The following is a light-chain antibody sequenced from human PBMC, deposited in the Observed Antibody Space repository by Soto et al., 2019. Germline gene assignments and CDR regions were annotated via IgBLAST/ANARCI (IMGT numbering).Light chain of an antibody. CDR3: SSYTSTSTRV. J-gene: IGLJ3*02. V-gene: IGLV2-14*01. CDR1: SSDIGGYNF. Sequence: SVLTQPASVSRSPGQSITITSTGTSSDIGGYNFVSWYQQHPGKAPKLMIYDVSNRPSGVSNRFSGSKSGNTASLTISGLQAEDEADYYCSSYTSTSTRVFGGGTKVTVL. CDR2: DVS.